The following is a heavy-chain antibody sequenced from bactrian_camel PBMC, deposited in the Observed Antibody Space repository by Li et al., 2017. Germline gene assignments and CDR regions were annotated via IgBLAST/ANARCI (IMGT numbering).Heavy chain of an antibody. CDR2: IDSDGRT. CDR1: GYRYSTYR. D-gene: IGHD3*01. J-gene: IGHJ4*01. V-gene: IGHV3S53*01. Sequence: HVQLVESGGGSVQAGESLRLSCVVSGYRYSTYRMGWFRQVPGNEREPLASIDSDGRTSVADSVKGRFTISQDGAKNTLYLHMNNLKPEDTAMYHCAASGGQLGRWCYEFPVNWVSWLYNWGQGTQVTVS. CDR3: AASGGQLGRWCYEFPVNWVSWLYN.